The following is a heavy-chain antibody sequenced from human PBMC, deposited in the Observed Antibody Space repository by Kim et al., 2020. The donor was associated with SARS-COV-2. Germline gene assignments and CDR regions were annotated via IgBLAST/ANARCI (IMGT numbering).Heavy chain of an antibody. CDR2: INHRGTT. Sequence: SETLSLTCAVSGGSFNNYYWAWIRQSPGKGLEWIGDINHRGTTNYTPSLKSRVTFSVDTSKNQCSLKVMSVAAADTAVYYCARSWSSNYYSDHWGPGTLVTVSS. CDR3: ARSWSSNYYSDH. J-gene: IGHJ4*02. D-gene: IGHD3-3*01. CDR1: GGSFNNYY. V-gene: IGHV4-34*01.